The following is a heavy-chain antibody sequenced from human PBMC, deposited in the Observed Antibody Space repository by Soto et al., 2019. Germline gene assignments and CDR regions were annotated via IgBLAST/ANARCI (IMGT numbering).Heavy chain of an antibody. CDR3: AHKGPEDWPLDY. V-gene: IGHV2-5*02. CDR2: IYWDDSK. CDR1: GFSLSTSGVG. Sequence: QITLKESGPPLVRPTQTLTLTCAFSGFSLSTSGVGVGWIRQPPGKALEWLAVIYWDDSKHYSPSLRSRLTITNDTSKNQLVLTMTNMDPMDTGTYYCAHKGPEDWPLDYWGQGTLVTVSS. D-gene: IGHD3-9*01. J-gene: IGHJ4*02.